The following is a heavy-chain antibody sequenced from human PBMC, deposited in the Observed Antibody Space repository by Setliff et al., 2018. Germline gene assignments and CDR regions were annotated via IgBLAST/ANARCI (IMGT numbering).Heavy chain of an antibody. CDR3: ATNPYQLLNFDY. J-gene: IGHJ4*02. Sequence: SETLSLTCTVSGGSISSHYWTWIRQPAGKGLEWIGHIYTSGSTNYNPSLKSRVTISVDTSKNQFSLKLSSVTAADTAVYYCATNPYQLLNFDYWGQGTLVTVLL. V-gene: IGHV4-4*07. CDR2: IYTSGST. CDR1: GGSISSHY. D-gene: IGHD2-2*01.